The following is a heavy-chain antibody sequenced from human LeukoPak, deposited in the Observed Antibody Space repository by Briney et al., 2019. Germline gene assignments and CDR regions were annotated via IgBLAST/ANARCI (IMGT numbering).Heavy chain of an antibody. Sequence: ASVKVSCKASGGTFSSYAINWVRQATGQGLEWMGWMNPNSGNTGYAQKFQGRVTMTRNTSISTAYMELSSLRSEDTAVYYCARGRRYSGYDAFGYWGQGTLVTVSS. CDR1: GGTFSSYA. CDR2: MNPNSGNT. V-gene: IGHV1-8*02. D-gene: IGHD5-12*01. J-gene: IGHJ4*02. CDR3: ARGRRYSGYDAFGY.